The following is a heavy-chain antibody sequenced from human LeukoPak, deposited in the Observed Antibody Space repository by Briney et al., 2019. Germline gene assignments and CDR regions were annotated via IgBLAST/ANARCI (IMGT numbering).Heavy chain of an antibody. CDR3: ARDSGGHYYDSSGYYPYYFDY. J-gene: IGHJ4*02. D-gene: IGHD3-22*01. V-gene: IGHV4-59*01. CDR1: GGSISSYY. CDR2: IYHSGST. Sequence: PSETLSLTCTVSGGSISSYYWSWIRQPPGKGLEWIGYIYHSGSTNYNPSLKSRVTISVDTSKNQFSLKLSSVTAADTAVYYCARDSGGHYYDSSGYYPYYFDYWGQGTLATVSS.